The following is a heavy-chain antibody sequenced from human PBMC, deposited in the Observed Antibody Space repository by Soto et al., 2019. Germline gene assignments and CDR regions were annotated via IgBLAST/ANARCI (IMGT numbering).Heavy chain of an antibody. Sequence: GASVKVSCKASGGTFSSYAISWVRQAPGQGLEWMGWIIAIYGTTNYSQKFQGRVTITRDTSASTAYMELSSLRSEDTAVYYCARDLYGDYPVFDYWGQGTLVTVSS. CDR3: ARDLYGDYPVFDY. D-gene: IGHD4-17*01. V-gene: IGHV1-69*05. CDR2: IIAIYGTT. J-gene: IGHJ4*02. CDR1: GGTFSSYA.